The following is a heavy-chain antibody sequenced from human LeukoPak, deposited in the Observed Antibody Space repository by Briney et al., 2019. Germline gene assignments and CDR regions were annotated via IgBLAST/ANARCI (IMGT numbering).Heavy chain of an antibody. J-gene: IGHJ4*02. D-gene: IGHD2-15*01. V-gene: IGHV1-18*01. CDR3: ARDGSLDY. CDR2: ISAYNGNT. Sequence: GASVKVSCKASGYTFTSYGISWVRQAPGQGLEWMGWISAYNGNTNYAQKFQGRVTMTRDTSITTAYMELSRLRSDDTAVYYCARDGSLDYWGQGTLVTVSS. CDR1: GYTFTSYG.